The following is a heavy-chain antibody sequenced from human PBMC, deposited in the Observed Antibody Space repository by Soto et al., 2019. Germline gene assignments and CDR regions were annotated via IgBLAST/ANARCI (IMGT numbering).Heavy chain of an antibody. V-gene: IGHV3-23*01. Sequence: QSGGSLRLSCAASGFTFSSYAMSWVRQAPGKGLEWVSAISGSGGSTYYADSVKGRFTISRDNSKNTLCLQMNSLRAEDTAVYYFANAREWSYYDSTSLYWGQGSLGTVSS. CDR1: GFTFSSYA. CDR2: ISGSGGST. J-gene: IGHJ4*02. CDR3: ANAREWSYYDSTSLY. D-gene: IGHD3-22*01.